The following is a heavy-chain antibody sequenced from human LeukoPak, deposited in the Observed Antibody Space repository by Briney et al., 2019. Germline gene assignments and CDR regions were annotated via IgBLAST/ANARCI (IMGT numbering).Heavy chain of an antibody. J-gene: IGHJ4*02. CDR1: GGSISSGDYY. CDR2: IYYSGST. CDR3: ARHDRIQLWLVPLDY. Sequence: PSETLSLTCTVSGGSISSGDYYWGWIRQPPGKGLEWIGSIYYSGSTYYNPSLKSRVTISVDTSKNQFSLKLSSVTAADTAVYYCARHDRIQLWLVPLDYWGQGTLVTVSS. D-gene: IGHD5-18*01. V-gene: IGHV4-39*01.